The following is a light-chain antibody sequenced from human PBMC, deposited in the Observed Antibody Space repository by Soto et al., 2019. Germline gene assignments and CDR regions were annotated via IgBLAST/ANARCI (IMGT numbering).Light chain of an antibody. V-gene: IGKV3-20*01. Sequence: EIVLTQSPDTLSLSPGGRATLSCRASQSITTRLAWYQQKPGQPPRLLISGASVRASGVPVRITGSGSGTDFTLTISRLEPEAFAVYYCQHYGGSPITFGLGTRLEIK. CDR3: QHYGGSPIT. CDR1: QSITTR. CDR2: GAS. J-gene: IGKJ5*01.